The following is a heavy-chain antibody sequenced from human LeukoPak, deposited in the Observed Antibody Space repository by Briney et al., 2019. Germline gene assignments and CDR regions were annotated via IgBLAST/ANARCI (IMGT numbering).Heavy chain of an antibody. J-gene: IGHJ3*02. V-gene: IGHV1-18*04. CDR1: GYTFTGYY. D-gene: IGHD3-9*01. CDR2: ISAYNGNT. CDR3: ATSYDILTGYPWAFDI. Sequence: ASMKVSCTAFGYTFTGYYMHWVRQAPGQGLEWMGWISAYNGNTNYAQKLQGRVTMTTDTSTSTAYMELRSLRSDDTAVYYCATSYDILTGYPWAFDIWGQGTMVTVSS.